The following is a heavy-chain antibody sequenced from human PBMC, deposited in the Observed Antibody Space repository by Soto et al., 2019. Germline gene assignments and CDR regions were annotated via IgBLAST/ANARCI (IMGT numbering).Heavy chain of an antibody. CDR2: VDTGNGNT. CDR1: GYTFTSYA. D-gene: IGHD1-26*01. V-gene: IGHV1-3*04. CDR3: ARAAKWDPRGVEGQQDGHFYY. Sequence: GASVKVSCKASGYTFTSYAIHWVRQAPGQSLEWMGWVDTGNGNTKYSQKFQGRVTITRDTYANTADMELSSLRSEDTAVYYCARAAKWDPRGVEGQQDGHFYYWGQGTLVRVSS. J-gene: IGHJ4*02.